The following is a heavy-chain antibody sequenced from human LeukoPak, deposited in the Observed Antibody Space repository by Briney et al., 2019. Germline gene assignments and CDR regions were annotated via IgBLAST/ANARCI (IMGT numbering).Heavy chain of an antibody. Sequence: GGSLRLSCTAAGFTFSDYAVTWVRQAPGKGLERVGFIRNQANGGTADYAASVKGRFTISRDDSKTIAYLQMNSLKTEDTAVYYCSRAYSTGWLGINDYWGQGALVTVSS. D-gene: IGHD6-19*01. J-gene: IGHJ4*02. V-gene: IGHV3-49*04. CDR2: IRNQANGGTA. CDR1: GFTFSDYA. CDR3: SRAYSTGWLGINDY.